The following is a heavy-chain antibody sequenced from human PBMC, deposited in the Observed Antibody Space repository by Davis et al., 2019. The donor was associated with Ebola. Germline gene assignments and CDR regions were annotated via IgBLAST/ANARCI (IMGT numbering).Heavy chain of an antibody. J-gene: IGHJ4*02. CDR2: IMVRGATT. Sequence: AGSLRLSCAASASTSSTHAMRRVRHAPGKGLEWVTTIMVRGATTYYADSVRGRFTISRDNSKNTLSLQMNSLRAEDTAVYYCARAVAASWSPFDNWGQGTLVTVSS. CDR1: ASTSSTHA. D-gene: IGHD6-19*01. V-gene: IGHV3-23*01. CDR3: ARAVAASWSPFDN.